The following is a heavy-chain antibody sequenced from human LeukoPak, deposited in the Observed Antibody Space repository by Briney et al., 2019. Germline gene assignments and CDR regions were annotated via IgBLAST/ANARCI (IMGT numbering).Heavy chain of an antibody. J-gene: IGHJ4*02. Sequence: PGRSLKLSCAASGFTFRNYGFHWVRQAPGKGLEWVSAISGSGGSTYYADSVKGRFTISRDNSKNTLYLQMNSLRAEDTAVYYCAKFAPYQPLLNWGQGTLVTVSS. CDR3: AKFAPYQPLLN. V-gene: IGHV3-23*01. D-gene: IGHD2-2*01. CDR2: ISGSGGST. CDR1: GFTFRNYG.